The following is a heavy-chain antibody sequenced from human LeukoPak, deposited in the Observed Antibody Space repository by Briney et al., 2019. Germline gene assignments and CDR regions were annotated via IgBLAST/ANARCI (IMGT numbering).Heavy chain of an antibody. CDR3: AKAHYYGSGRESMDV. J-gene: IGHJ4*02. Sequence: GGSLRLSCAGSGFTFSSYGMHWVRQAPGKGLEWVAVISYDGSNKYYADSVKGRFTISRDNSKNTLYLQMNSLRAEDTAVYYCAKAHYYGSGRESMDVWGQGTLVTVSS. D-gene: IGHD3-10*01. CDR1: GFTFSSYG. V-gene: IGHV3-30*18. CDR2: ISYDGSNK.